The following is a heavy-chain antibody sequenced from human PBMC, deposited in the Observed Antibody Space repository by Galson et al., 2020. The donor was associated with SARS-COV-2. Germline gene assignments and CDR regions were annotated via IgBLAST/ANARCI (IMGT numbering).Heavy chain of an antibody. J-gene: IGHJ6*02. CDR3: AKDQVLVGELLTPYYYYGMDV. Sequence: GGSLRLSCAASGFTFSSYAMSWVRQAPGKGLEWVSAISGSGGSTYYADSVKGRFTISRDNSKNTLYLQMNSLRAEDTAVYYCAKDQVLVGELLTPYYYYGMDVWGQGTTVTVSS. V-gene: IGHV3-23*01. D-gene: IGHD3-10*01. CDR2: ISGSGGST. CDR1: GFTFSSYA.